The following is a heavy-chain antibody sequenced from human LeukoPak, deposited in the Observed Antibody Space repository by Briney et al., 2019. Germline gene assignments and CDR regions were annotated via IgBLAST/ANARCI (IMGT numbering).Heavy chain of an antibody. V-gene: IGHV3-7*01. CDR3: TRDYRGKDV. CDR1: GFTFSTYW. D-gene: IGHD3-16*02. CDR2: IKQDGSDK. Sequence: GGTLRLSCAASGFTFSTYWMSWVRQAPGKGLEWVANIKQDGSDKFYADSMKGRFTISRDNAKNSVYLQMDSLRVEDTAVYYCTRDYRGKDVWGRGTTVTVSS. J-gene: IGHJ6*02.